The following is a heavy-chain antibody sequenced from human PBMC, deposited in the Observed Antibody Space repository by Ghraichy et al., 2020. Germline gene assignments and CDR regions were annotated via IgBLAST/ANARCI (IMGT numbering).Heavy chain of an antibody. Sequence: SQTLSLTCTVSGGSISSYYWSWIRQPPGKGLEWIGYIYYSGSTNYNPSLKSRVTISVDTSKNQFSLKLSSVTAADTAMYYCARVVDIVATIMFDYWGQGTLVTVSS. D-gene: IGHD5-12*01. J-gene: IGHJ4*02. CDR3: ARVVDIVATIMFDY. V-gene: IGHV4-59*01. CDR2: IYYSGST. CDR1: GGSISSYY.